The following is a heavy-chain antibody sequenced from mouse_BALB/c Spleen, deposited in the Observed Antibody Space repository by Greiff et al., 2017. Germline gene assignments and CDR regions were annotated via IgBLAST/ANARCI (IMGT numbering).Heavy chain of an antibody. Sequence: DVQLQESGAELVKPGASVKLSCTASGFNIKDTYMHWVKQRPEQGLEWIGRIDPANGNTKYDPKFQGKATITADTSSNTAYLQLSSLTSEDTAVYYCASEGFYYGFLAYWGQGTLVTVSA. CDR3: ASEGFYYGFLAY. CDR1: GFNIKDTY. V-gene: IGHV14-3*02. CDR2: IDPANGNT. J-gene: IGHJ3*01. D-gene: IGHD2-2*01.